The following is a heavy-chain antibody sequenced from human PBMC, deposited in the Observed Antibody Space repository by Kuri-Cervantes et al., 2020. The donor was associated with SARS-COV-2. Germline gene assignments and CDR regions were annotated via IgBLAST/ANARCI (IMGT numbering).Heavy chain of an antibody. CDR3: ASEALTTVIDY. Sequence: LSLTCAASGFTFSHFAVQWVRQPPGKGLEWVAAISNDGTLAYYANSVKGRFAISRDNSKNTLYLQMNSLRAEDTAVYYCASEALTTVIDYWGQGTLVTVSS. D-gene: IGHD4-17*01. V-gene: IGHV3-30*09. CDR2: ISNDGTLA. CDR1: GFTFSHFA. J-gene: IGHJ4*02.